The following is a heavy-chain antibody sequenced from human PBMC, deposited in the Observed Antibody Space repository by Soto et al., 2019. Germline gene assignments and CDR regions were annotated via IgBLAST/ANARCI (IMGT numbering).Heavy chain of an antibody. V-gene: IGHV4-31*03. J-gene: IGHJ4*02. CDR2: IYYNGNT. Sequence: QVQLQESGPGLVKPSQTLSLTCTVSGGSINSGGYYWSWIRQLPGMGLEWIGYIYYNGNTYYNPSLESRVSISRDTSKNQFSLKLSSVTAADTAVYYCARRVVAAGFFDYWGQGTLVTVSS. D-gene: IGHD2-15*01. CDR3: ARRVVAAGFFDY. CDR1: GGSINSGGYY.